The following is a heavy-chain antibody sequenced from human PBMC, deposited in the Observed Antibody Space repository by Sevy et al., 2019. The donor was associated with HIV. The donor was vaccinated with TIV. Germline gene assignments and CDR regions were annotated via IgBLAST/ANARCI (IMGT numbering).Heavy chain of an antibody. CDR2: IRSKTFGGTT. V-gene: IGHV3-49*03. D-gene: IGHD3-10*01. J-gene: IGHJ6*02. CDR3: TRIRGTISPFYYFGMDV. CDR1: GFTFGDYA. Sequence: GGSLRLSCTASGFTFGDYAMSWIRQTPGKGLDWVGLIRSKTFGGTTEYAASVKGSFTISRDDSESIAYLQMSSLKTEDTAVYYCTRIRGTISPFYYFGMDVWGQGTTVTVSS.